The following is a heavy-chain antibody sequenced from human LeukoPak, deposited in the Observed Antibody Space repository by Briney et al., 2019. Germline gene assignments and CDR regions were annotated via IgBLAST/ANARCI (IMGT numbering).Heavy chain of an antibody. D-gene: IGHD3-16*01. CDR3: ATDRGRGVFDP. J-gene: IGHJ5*02. CDR1: GGSISSYY. Sequence: PSETLSLTCTVSGGSISSYYWSWIRQPPGKGLEWIGYIYYSGSTNYNPSLKSRVTISVDTSKNQFSLKLSSVTAADTAVYYCATDRGRGVFDPWGQGTLVTVSS. CDR2: IYYSGST. V-gene: IGHV4-59*01.